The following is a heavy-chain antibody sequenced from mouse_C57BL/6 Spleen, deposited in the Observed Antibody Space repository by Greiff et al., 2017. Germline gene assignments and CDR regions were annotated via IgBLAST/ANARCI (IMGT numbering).Heavy chain of an antibody. CDR3: VRNYYGSSPDWCFDV. Sequence: VQLKESGGGLVQPKGSLKLSCAASGFSFNTYAMNWVRQAPGQGLEWVASISSKSNNSSTYYAVSVKDRFTISRDESESMLYLKMNNLKAEDTAMYYCVRNYYGSSPDWCFDVWGTGTTVTVSS. CDR2: ISSKSNNSST. D-gene: IGHD1-1*01. J-gene: IGHJ1*03. CDR1: GFSFNTYA. V-gene: IGHV10-1*01.